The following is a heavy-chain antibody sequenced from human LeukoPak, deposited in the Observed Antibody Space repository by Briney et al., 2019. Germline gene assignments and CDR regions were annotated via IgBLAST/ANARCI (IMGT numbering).Heavy chain of an antibody. CDR1: GFTLSSYG. J-gene: IGHJ4*02. V-gene: IGHV3-30*02. CDR3: EKDHGIVGALLVDD. D-gene: IGHD1-26*01. CDR2: IRYDGSNK. Sequence: GGTLRLSCAASGFTLSSYGMHWARQAPGKGLEWVAFIRYDGSNKYYTDSVKGRLPISRDNSKNSLYLDMHGPSAPDTRVFQCEKDHGIVGALLVDDWGQGTLVTVSS.